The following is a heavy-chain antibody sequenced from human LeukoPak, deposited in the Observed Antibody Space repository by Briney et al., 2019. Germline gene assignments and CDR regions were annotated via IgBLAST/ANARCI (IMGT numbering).Heavy chain of an antibody. Sequence: PGGSLRLSCAASGFTFSSYSMNWVRQAPGKGLEWVSSISSSSSYIYYADSVKGRFTISRDNAKNSLYLQMNSLRAEDTAVYYCARDSVWWSRGDFDYWGQGTLVTVSS. V-gene: IGHV3-21*01. D-gene: IGHD2-15*01. CDR2: ISSSSSYI. J-gene: IGHJ4*02. CDR3: ARDSVWWSRGDFDY. CDR1: GFTFSSYS.